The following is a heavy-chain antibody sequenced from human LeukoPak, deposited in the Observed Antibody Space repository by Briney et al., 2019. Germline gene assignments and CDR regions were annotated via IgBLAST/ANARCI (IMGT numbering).Heavy chain of an antibody. Sequence: SETLSLTCAVYGGSFSGYYWSWIRQPPGKGLEWIGEVNHSGSTNYNPSLKSRVTISVDTSKNQFSLKLSSVTAADTAVYYCARNPQDCSSTSCYFDYWGQGTLVTVSS. J-gene: IGHJ4*02. CDR3: ARNPQDCSSTSCYFDY. CDR1: GGSFSGYY. CDR2: VNHSGST. V-gene: IGHV4-34*01. D-gene: IGHD2-2*01.